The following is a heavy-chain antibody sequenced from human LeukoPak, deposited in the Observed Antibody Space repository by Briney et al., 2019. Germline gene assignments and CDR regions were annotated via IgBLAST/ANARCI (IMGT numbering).Heavy chain of an antibody. CDR1: GFTFSNYW. Sequence: GGTLRLSCAASGFTFSNYWMNWVRQAPGKGLEWVANIKQDGSETYYVDSVKGRFTISRDNAKNSLYLQMNSLRAEDTAVYYCARTQAPWGQGTLVTVSS. V-gene: IGHV3-7*03. CDR3: ARTQAP. J-gene: IGHJ5*02. CDR2: IKQDGSET.